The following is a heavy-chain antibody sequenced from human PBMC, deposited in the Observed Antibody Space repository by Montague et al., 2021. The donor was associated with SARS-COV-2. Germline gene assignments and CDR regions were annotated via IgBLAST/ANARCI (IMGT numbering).Heavy chain of an antibody. D-gene: IGHD5-24*01. CDR1: GGSISSYY. CDR3: ARGDVEMATIKSGGPFYHFDY. J-gene: IGHJ4*02. V-gene: IGHV4-59*13. Sequence: ETLSLTCTVAGGSISSYYWSWIRQPPGKGLEWIGYIYYSGSTXXXPSXXXPVTISVDTSKNQFSLKLSSVTAADTAVYYCARGDVEMATIKSGGPFYHFDYWGQGTLVTVSS. CDR2: IYYSGST.